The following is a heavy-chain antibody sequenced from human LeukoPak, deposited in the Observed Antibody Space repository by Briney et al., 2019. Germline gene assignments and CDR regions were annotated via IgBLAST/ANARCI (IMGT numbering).Heavy chain of an antibody. CDR1: GYTFTGYY. Sequence: ASVKVSCKASGYTFTGYYMHWVRQAPGQGLEWMGWINPNSGGTNYAQKFQGRVTMTRDTSISTAHMELSRLRSDDTAVYYCARGGASYCSSASCYKYYYMDVWAKGPRSPSP. V-gene: IGHV1-2*02. CDR3: ARGGASYCSSASCYKYYYMDV. J-gene: IGHJ6*03. CDR2: INPNSGGT. D-gene: IGHD2-2*02.